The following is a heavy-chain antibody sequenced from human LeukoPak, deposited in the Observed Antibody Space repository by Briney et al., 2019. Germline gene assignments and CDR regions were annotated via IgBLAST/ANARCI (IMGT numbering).Heavy chain of an antibody. CDR3: AKGPGYMDV. Sequence: GGALRLSCKASDFKDFAFSSHTMNWVRQAPGKGLEWVSSISGTSAYNEYGRSVRGRFTISRDNATNTLYLLMNGVKVEDTGIYYCAKGPGYMDVWGLGTTVTVSS. V-gene: IGHV3-21*01. CDR2: ISGTSAYN. CDR1: DFKDFAFSSHT. J-gene: IGHJ6*03.